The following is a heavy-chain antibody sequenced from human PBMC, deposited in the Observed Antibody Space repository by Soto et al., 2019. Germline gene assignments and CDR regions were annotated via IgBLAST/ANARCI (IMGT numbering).Heavy chain of an antibody. CDR2: IYYSGST. CDR3: ASLDMTIFNWFDP. V-gene: IGHV4-39*01. Sequence: QLQLQESGPGLVKPSETLSLTCTVSGGSISSSSYYWGWIRQPPGKGLEWIGSIYYSGSTYYNPSLKRRVTISVDTSKNQFSLKLSSVTAADTAVYYCASLDMTIFNWFDPWGQGTLVTVSS. D-gene: IGHD4-17*01. J-gene: IGHJ5*02. CDR1: GGSISSSSYY.